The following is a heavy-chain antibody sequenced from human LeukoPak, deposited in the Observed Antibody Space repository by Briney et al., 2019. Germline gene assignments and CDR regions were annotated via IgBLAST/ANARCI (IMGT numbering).Heavy chain of an antibody. J-gene: IGHJ6*02. D-gene: IGHD1-7*01. V-gene: IGHV4-30-4*01. Sequence: PSQTLSLTCTVSGGSISSGDYYWSWIRQPPGKGLEWIGYIYNSGSTYYNPSLKSRVTISVDTSKNQFSLKLSSVTAADTAVYYCARDNWNYGSSMDVWGQGTTVTVSS. CDR3: ARDNWNYGSSMDV. CDR2: IYNSGST. CDR1: GGSISSGDYY.